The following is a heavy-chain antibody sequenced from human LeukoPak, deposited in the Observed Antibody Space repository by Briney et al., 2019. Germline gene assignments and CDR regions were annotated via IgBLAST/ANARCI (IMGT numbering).Heavy chain of an antibody. Sequence: GGSLRLSCAASGFTFSSYAMSWVRQAPGKGLEWVSAISGSGGSTYYADSVKGRFTISRDNSKNTLYLQMNSLRAEDTAVYYCARDSISSSWYEGYFDYWGQGTLVTASS. V-gene: IGHV3-23*01. J-gene: IGHJ4*02. CDR1: GFTFSSYA. CDR3: ARDSISSSWYEGYFDY. CDR2: ISGSGGST. D-gene: IGHD6-13*01.